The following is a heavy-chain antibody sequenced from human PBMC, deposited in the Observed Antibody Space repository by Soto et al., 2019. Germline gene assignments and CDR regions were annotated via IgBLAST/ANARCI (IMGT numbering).Heavy chain of an antibody. CDR1: GFTFRSYV. D-gene: IGHD2-15*01. CDR3: ARAGCDGGSCYTLVGLRYGMDV. J-gene: IGHJ6*02. Sequence: QVQLVESGGGVFQPGRSLRLSCVASGFTFRSYVMYWVRQAPGKGLEWVAVISYDGNNKYYADSVKGRFTISRDNSKNTLYLQMNSLRAEDTAVYYCARAGCDGGSCYTLVGLRYGMDVWGQGTTVTVSS. CDR2: ISYDGNNK. V-gene: IGHV3-30-3*01.